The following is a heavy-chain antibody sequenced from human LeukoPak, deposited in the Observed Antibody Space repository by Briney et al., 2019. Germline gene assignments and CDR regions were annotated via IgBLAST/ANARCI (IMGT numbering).Heavy chain of an antibody. CDR2: FDPEDGET. V-gene: IGHV1-24*01. CDR1: GYTLTELS. D-gene: IGHD4-17*01. J-gene: IGHJ3*02. Sequence: GASVKVSCKVSGYTLTELSMHWVRQAPGKGLEWMGGFDPEDGETIYAQKFQGRATMTEDTSTDTAYMELSSLRSEDTAVYYCATVTSYGDYWDAFDIWGQGTMVTVSS. CDR3: ATVTSYGDYWDAFDI.